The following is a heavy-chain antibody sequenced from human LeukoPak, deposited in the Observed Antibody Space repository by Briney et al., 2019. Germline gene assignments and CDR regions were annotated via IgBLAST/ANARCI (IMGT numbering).Heavy chain of an antibody. J-gene: IGHJ5*02. CDR2: ISGDGGAA. CDR1: GFTLDDYA. CDR3: AKARGSSRYDLTAKWFDP. D-gene: IGHD6-13*01. V-gene: IGHV3-43*02. Sequence: GGSLRLSCAASGFTLDDYAMHCVRRAQGKGLEWVSLISGDGGAAYYADSVKGRFTIFRNNSENSLSLQMYSLKTEDTALYYCAKARGSSRYDLTAKWFDPWGQGALVTVSS.